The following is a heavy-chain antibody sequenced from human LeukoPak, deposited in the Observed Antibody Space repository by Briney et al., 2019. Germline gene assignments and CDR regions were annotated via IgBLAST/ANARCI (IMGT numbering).Heavy chain of an antibody. Sequence: GGSLRLSYTVSGFAFSGYAMSWVHQAPGKGPEWVSSIGARGDVIYSADSVKGRFTISRDNSKRALFLQMNSLRAEDTAVYYCAKVHYTASFPGSFPGRNYFDSWGQGSLVTVSS. CDR2: IGARGDVI. V-gene: IGHV3-23*01. CDR3: AKVHYTASFPGSFPGRNYFDS. J-gene: IGHJ4*02. D-gene: IGHD1-26*01. CDR1: GFAFSGYA.